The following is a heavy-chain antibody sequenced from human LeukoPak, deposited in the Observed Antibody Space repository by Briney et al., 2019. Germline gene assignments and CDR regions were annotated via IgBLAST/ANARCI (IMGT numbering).Heavy chain of an antibody. CDR2: INPNSGGT. V-gene: IGHV1-2*06. Sequence: GASVKVSCKASGYTFTGYYMHWVRQAPGQGLEWMGRINPNSGGTNYAQKLQGRVTMTTDTSTSTAYMELRSLRSDDTAVYYCARDLEPHCTNGVCSIDAFDIWGQGTMVTVSS. CDR1: GYTFTGYY. CDR3: ARDLEPHCTNGVCSIDAFDI. D-gene: IGHD2-8*01. J-gene: IGHJ3*02.